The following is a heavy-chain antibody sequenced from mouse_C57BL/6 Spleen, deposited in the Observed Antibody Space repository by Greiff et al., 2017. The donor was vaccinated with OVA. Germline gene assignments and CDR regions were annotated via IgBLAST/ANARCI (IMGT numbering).Heavy chain of an antibody. CDR3: ARVTTVVGGYFDV. D-gene: IGHD1-1*01. J-gene: IGHJ1*03. Sequence: VQLQQSGAELAKPGASVKLSCKASGYTFTSYWMHWVKQRPGQGLEWIGYINPSSGYTKYNQKFKDKATLTADKSSSTAYMQLSSLTYEDSAVYYCARVTTVVGGYFDVWGTGTTVTVSS. V-gene: IGHV1-7*01. CDR1: GYTFTSYW. CDR2: INPSSGYT.